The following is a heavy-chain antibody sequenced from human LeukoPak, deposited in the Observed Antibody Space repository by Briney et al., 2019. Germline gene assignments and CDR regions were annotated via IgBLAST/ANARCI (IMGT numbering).Heavy chain of an antibody. D-gene: IGHD2-15*01. CDR1: GGSISSGGYY. Sequence: SETLSLTCTVSGGSISSGGYYWSWIRQHPGKGLEWIGYIYYSGSTYYNPSLKSRVTISVDKSKNQFSLKLSSVTAADTAVYYCARDSGVSGHDAFDIWGQGTMVTVSS. CDR2: IYYSGST. V-gene: IGHV4-31*03. CDR3: ARDSGVSGHDAFDI. J-gene: IGHJ3*02.